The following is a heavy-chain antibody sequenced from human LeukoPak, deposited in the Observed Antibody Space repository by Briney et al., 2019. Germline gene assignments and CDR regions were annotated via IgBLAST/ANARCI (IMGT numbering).Heavy chain of an antibody. CDR1: GFTFSSYA. Sequence: QPGGSLRLSCAASGFTFSSYAMSWVRQAPGKGLEWVSAISGRGGSTYYADSVKGRFTSSRDNSKNTLYLQMNSLRAEDTAVYFCAKESHYDSSGYFDYWGQGTLVTVSS. J-gene: IGHJ4*02. CDR3: AKESHYDSSGYFDY. CDR2: ISGRGGST. V-gene: IGHV3-23*01. D-gene: IGHD3-22*01.